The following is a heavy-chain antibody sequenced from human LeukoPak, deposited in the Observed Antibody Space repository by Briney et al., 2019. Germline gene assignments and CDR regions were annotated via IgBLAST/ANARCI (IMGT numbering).Heavy chain of an antibody. CDR1: GFTFSSYA. CDR2: ISSNGGST. J-gene: IGHJ3*02. V-gene: IGHV3-64*01. CDR3: AKLPDGYSSGSDAFDI. Sequence: GGSLRLSCAASGFTFSSYAMHWVRQAPGKGLEYVSAISSNGGSTYYANSVKGRFTISRDNSKNTLYLQMNSLRAEDTAVYYCAKLPDGYSSGSDAFDIWGQGTMVTVSS. D-gene: IGHD6-19*01.